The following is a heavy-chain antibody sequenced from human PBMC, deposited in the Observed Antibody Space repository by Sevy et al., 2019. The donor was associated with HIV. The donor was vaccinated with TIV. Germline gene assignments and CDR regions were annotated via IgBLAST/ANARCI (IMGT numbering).Heavy chain of an antibody. CDR2: IDPSGGGT. V-gene: IGHV1-46*01. D-gene: IGHD1-1*01. Sequence: ASVKVSCKASGYTFTRYYMHWVRQAPGQGLEWMGIIDPSGGGTTYAQKFQGRVSMTRDTSTSTAYMDLTSLRSEDTAVYYGASYTTGSRGDYWGQGSQVTVSS. CDR3: ASYTTGSRGDY. J-gene: IGHJ4*02. CDR1: GYTFTRYY.